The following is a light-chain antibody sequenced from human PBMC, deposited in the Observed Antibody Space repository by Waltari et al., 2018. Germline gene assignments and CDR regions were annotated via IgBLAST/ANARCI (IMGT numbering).Light chain of an antibody. CDR2: EVN. CDR3: SSYTGSSTLGV. Sequence: QSALTQPASVSGSPGQSITISCTGTSSDVGGYNYVSWYQQNPGKAPKLMIYEVNYRPSGVSNRFSGSKSGNTASLTISGLQAEDEADYYCSSYTGSSTLGVFGGGTKLTVL. CDR1: SSDVGGYNY. J-gene: IGLJ2*01. V-gene: IGLV2-14*01.